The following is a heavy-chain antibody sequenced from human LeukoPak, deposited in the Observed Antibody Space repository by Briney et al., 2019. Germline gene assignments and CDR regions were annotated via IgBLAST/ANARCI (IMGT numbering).Heavy chain of an antibody. Sequence: GGSLRLSCAAPGFTFSDYSMNWVRQAPGKGLGWVSSIRRSSRHVYYAGSGKGRFTISRDNAKNSLYLQMNSLRAEDMAVYFCVRDLMGSGSTTAYLHHWGQGTLVTVSS. CDR3: VRDLMGSGSTTAYLHH. J-gene: IGHJ1*01. V-gene: IGHV3-21*01. CDR1: GFTFSDYS. CDR2: IRRSSRHV. D-gene: IGHD1-1*01.